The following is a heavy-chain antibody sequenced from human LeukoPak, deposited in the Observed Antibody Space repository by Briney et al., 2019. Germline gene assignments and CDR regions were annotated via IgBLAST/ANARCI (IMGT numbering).Heavy chain of an antibody. V-gene: IGHV4-39*01. CDR2: IYYSGST. CDR3: ARLANDLIAAIDY. CDR1: GGSISSSRYY. D-gene: IGHD6-13*01. J-gene: IGHJ4*02. Sequence: SETLSLTCTVSGGSISSSRYYWGWIRQPPGKGLEWIGSIYYSGSTYYNPSLKSRVTISVDTSKNQFSLKLSSVTAADTAVYYCARLANDLIAAIDYWGQGTLVTVSS.